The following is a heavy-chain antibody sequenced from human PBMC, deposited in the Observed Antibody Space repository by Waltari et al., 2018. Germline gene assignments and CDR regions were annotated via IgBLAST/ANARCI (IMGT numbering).Heavy chain of an antibody. J-gene: IGHJ1*01. V-gene: IGHV4-30-4*08. CDR3: ARDDYGDYSGRFFQH. CDR1: GDPNASGYDY. CDR2: FYYTGST. D-gene: IGHD4-17*01. Sequence: QVQLQESGPGLVKPTPTLSLSCTVSGDPNASGYDYGSWIRQPPGKGLEWIGNFYYTGSTYYNPSLESRVSISVDTSNKQFSLKLRSVTAADTAIYFCARDDYGDYSGRFFQHWGQGALVTVSS.